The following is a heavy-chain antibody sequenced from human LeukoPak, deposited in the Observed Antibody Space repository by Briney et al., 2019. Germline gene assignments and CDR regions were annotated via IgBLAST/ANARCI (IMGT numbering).Heavy chain of an antibody. Sequence: SVKVSCKASGGTFSSYAISWVRQAPGQGLEWMGGIIPIFGTANYAQKFQGRVTITADESASTAYMELSSLRSEDTAVYYCATIVVVAATAFDYWGQGTLVTVSS. V-gene: IGHV1-69*13. CDR2: IIPIFGTA. CDR1: GGTFSSYA. D-gene: IGHD2-15*01. J-gene: IGHJ4*02. CDR3: ATIVVVAATAFDY.